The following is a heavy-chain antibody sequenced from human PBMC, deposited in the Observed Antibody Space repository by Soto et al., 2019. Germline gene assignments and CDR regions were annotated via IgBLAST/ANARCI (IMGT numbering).Heavy chain of an antibody. D-gene: IGHD2-21*02. CDR3: ARGVTESNAYHYYIDV. V-gene: IGHV1-18*01. Sequence: QVQLLQSGGEVRKPGDSVKVSCKASGYTFSKYGISWVRQASGQGLEWMAWIDPSNGNTNYAQKFQGRVTLTTDTSMTTGYIRPRNGNSVDTAIYFCARGVTESNAYHYYIDVRGKGTTVTVS. CDR2: IDPSNGNT. J-gene: IGHJ6*03. CDR1: GYTFSKYG.